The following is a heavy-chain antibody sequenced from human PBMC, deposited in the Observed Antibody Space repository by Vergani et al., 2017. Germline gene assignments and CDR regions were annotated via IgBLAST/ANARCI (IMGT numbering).Heavy chain of an antibody. V-gene: IGHV3-30*18. CDR3: AKDLSYSTAWPRFDS. D-gene: IGHD4-11*01. J-gene: IGHJ4*02. Sequence: QVHMGESGGGVVQPGRSLRLSCVASGFSFRGHGMHWVRQAPGKGREWGAMISYDGDRRDYGDFAKGRFPISRDSSKTVYLQMNSLRVEDTAMYFCAKDLSYSTAWPRFDSRGQGTLVTVSS. CDR2: ISYDGDRR. CDR1: GFSFRGHG.